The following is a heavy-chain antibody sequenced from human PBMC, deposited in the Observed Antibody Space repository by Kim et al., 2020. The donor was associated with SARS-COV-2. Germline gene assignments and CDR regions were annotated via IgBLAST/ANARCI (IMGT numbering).Heavy chain of an antibody. CDR1: GGTFSSYA. CDR3: ARSRIYGSGSYPLDPFNY. Sequence: SVKVSCKASGGTFSSYAISWVRQAPGQGLEWMGGIIPIFGTANYAQKFQGRVTITADESTSTAYMELSSLRSEDTAVYYCARSRIYGSGSYPLDPFNYWGQGTLVTVSS. V-gene: IGHV1-69*13. CDR2: IIPIFGTA. J-gene: IGHJ4*02. D-gene: IGHD3-10*01.